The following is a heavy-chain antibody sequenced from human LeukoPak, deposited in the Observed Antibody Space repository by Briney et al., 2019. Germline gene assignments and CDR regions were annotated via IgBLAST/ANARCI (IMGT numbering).Heavy chain of an antibody. CDR3: ARGGYTGYSSGWLDFDY. D-gene: IGHD6-19*01. J-gene: IGHJ4*02. V-gene: IGHV1-46*01. CDR2: INPSGGST. CDR1: GYTFTSYY. Sequence: GASVKVSCKASGYTFTSYYMHWVRQAPGQGLEWMGIINPSGGSTSYAQKFQGRVTMTRDMSTSTVYMELSSLRSEDTAVYYCARGGYTGYSSGWLDFDYWGQGTLVTVSS.